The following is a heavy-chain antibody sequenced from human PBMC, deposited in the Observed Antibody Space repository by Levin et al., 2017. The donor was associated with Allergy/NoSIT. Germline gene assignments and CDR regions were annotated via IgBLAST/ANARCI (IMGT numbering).Heavy chain of an antibody. CDR1: GYSFTSYW. J-gene: IGHJ4*02. V-gene: IGHV5-10-1*01. Sequence: GGSLRLSCKGSGYSFTSYWISWVRQMPGKGLEWMGRIDPSDSYTNYSPSFQGHVTISADKSISTAYLQWSSLKASDTAMYYCARHLDDGGRVVMWDYWGQGTLVTVSS. D-gene: IGHD3-22*01. CDR2: IDPSDSYT. CDR3: ARHLDDGGRVVMWDY.